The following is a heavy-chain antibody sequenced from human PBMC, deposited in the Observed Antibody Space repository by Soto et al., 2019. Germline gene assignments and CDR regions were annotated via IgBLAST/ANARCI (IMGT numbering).Heavy chain of an antibody. Sequence: PVGSLRLSCAASGFTFSSYAMSWVRQAPGKGLEWVSAISGSGGSTYYADSVKGRFTISRDNSKNTLYLQMNSLRAEDTAVYYCAKNPGYYYDSTGYHFDYWGQGTLVTVS. J-gene: IGHJ4*02. CDR3: AKNPGYYYDSTGYHFDY. V-gene: IGHV3-23*01. CDR2: ISGSGGST. D-gene: IGHD3-22*01. CDR1: GFTFSSYA.